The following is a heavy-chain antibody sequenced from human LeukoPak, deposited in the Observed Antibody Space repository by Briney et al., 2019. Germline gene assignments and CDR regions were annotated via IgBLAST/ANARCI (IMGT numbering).Heavy chain of an antibody. J-gene: IGHJ4*02. D-gene: IGHD3-22*01. CDR3: ARENVLYDSSGSYYFDY. V-gene: IGHV3-33*01. CDR1: GFTFSSYG. Sequence: PGGSLRLSCAASGFTFSSYGMHWVRQAPGKGLEWVAVIWYDGSNKYYADSVKGRFTISRDNSKNTLYLQMNSLRAEDTAVYYCARENVLYDSSGSYYFDYWGQGTLVTVSS. CDR2: IWYDGSNK.